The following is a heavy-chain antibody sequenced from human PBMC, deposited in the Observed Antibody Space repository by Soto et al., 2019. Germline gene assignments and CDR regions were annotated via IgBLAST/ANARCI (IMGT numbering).Heavy chain of an antibody. V-gene: IGHV1-46*01. CDR3: ARDCGGDCPGRAPDSDYYYYGMDV. D-gene: IGHD2-21*02. CDR1: GYTFTSYY. J-gene: IGHJ6*02. Sequence: ASVKVSCKASGYTFTSYYMHWVRQAPGQGLEWMGIINPSGGSTSYAQKFQGRVTMTRDTSTSTVYMELSSLRSEDTAVYYCARDCGGDCPGRAPDSDYYYYGMDVWGQGTTVTVSS. CDR2: INPSGGST.